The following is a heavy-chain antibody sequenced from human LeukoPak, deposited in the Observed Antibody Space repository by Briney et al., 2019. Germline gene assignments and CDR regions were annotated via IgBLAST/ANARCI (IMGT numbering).Heavy chain of an antibody. V-gene: IGHV3-21*01. Sequence: GGSLRLSYAASGFTFSSYSMNWVRQAPGKGLEWVSSISSSSSYIYYADSVKGRFTISRDNAKNSLYLQMNSLRAEDTAVYYCARDRSIAVADDYWGQGTLVTVSS. D-gene: IGHD6-19*01. CDR3: ARDRSIAVADDY. CDR1: GFTFSSYS. J-gene: IGHJ4*02. CDR2: ISSSSSYI.